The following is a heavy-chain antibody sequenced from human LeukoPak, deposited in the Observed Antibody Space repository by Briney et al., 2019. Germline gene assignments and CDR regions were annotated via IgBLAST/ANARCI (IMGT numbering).Heavy chain of an antibody. V-gene: IGHV3-9*01. CDR2: ISWNSGSI. J-gene: IGHJ4*02. D-gene: IGHD4-17*01. CDR1: GFTFSSYA. CDR3: AITDRYGDYDY. Sequence: GGSLRLSCAASGFTFSSYAMHWVRQAPGKGLEWVSGISWNSGSIGYADSVKGRFTISRDNAKNSLYLQMNSLRAEDTALYYCAITDRYGDYDYWGQGTLVTVSS.